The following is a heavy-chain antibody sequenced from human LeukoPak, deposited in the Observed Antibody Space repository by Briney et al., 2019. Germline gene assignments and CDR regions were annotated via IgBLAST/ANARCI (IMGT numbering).Heavy chain of an antibody. CDR1: GGSLSNYY. Sequence: SETLSLTCTVSGGSLSNYYWTWIRQPPGKGVEWIGYIYYSGSTNYNPSLKSRVTISVDTSKNQFSLKLSSVTAADTAVYYCARDLGDGYKDWGQGTLVTVSS. CDR3: ARDLGDGYKD. J-gene: IGHJ4*02. D-gene: IGHD5-24*01. V-gene: IGHV4-59*01. CDR2: IYYSGST.